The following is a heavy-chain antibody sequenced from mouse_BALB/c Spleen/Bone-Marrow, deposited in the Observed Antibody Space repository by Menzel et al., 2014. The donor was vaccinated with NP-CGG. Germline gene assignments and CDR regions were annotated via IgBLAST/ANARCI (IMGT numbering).Heavy chain of an antibody. CDR1: GYAFTNYW. Sequence: LVESGAELVRPGTSVKVSCKASGYAFTNYWIEWIKQRPGQSLEWIGVINPGSGGINYNEKFKGKATLTADKSSSTAYMQLSSLTSDDSAVYFCARELVRGMDYWGQGTSVTVSS. J-gene: IGHJ4*01. CDR3: ARELVRGMDY. V-gene: IGHV1-54*03. D-gene: IGHD1-1*01. CDR2: INPGSGGI.